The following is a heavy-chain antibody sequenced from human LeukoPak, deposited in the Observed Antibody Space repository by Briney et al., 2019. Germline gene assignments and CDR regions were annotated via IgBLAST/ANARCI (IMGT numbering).Heavy chain of an antibody. CDR3: AKELSGGWPFDY. CDR2: LSGSGGNT. CDR1: GFTFSSYA. D-gene: IGHD6-19*01. J-gene: IGHJ4*02. V-gene: IGHV3-23*01. Sequence: PGGSLRLSCAASGFTFSSYAMGWVRQAPGKGLEWVSGLSGSGGNTIYADSVKGRFTISRDNSKNTMFLQMNSLRAEDTAVYYCAKELSGGWPFDYWGQGALVTVSS.